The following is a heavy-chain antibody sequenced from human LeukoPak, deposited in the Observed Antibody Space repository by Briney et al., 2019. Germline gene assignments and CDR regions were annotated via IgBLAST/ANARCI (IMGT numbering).Heavy chain of an antibody. D-gene: IGHD5-18*01. V-gene: IGHV3-23*01. Sequence: GGSLRLSCAASGFTFRSYAMSWVRQAPGKGLEWVSAISGSGGSTYYADSVKGRFTISRDNSKNTLYLQMNSLRAEDTAVYYCAKSHVDTVYNYYFDYWGQGTLVTVSS. CDR1: GFTFRSYA. CDR2: ISGSGGST. J-gene: IGHJ4*02. CDR3: AKSHVDTVYNYYFDY.